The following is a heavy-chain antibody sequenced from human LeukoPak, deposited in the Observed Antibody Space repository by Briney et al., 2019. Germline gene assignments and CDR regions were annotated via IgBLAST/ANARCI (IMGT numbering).Heavy chain of an antibody. D-gene: IGHD1-26*01. V-gene: IGHV1-69*13. J-gene: IGHJ1*01. Sequence: SVKVSCKASGGTFSSYAISWVRQAPGQGLEWMGGIIPIFGTANYAQKFQGRVTITADDSTSTAYMELSSLRSEDTAVYYCARDYIVGATTSSEYFQHWGQGTLVTVSS. CDR2: IIPIFGTA. CDR3: ARDYIVGATTSSEYFQH. CDR1: GGTFSSYA.